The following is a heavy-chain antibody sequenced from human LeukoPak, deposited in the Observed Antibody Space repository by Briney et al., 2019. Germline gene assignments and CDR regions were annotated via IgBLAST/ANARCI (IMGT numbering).Heavy chain of an antibody. CDR2: ISSNSNYI. Sequence: PGGSLRLSCAASGNYWMHWVRQVPGKGLEWVSSISSNSNYIYYAESVTGRFTISRDNAKNSLFLQMNSLRAEDTAVYYCARARSGHSVDYWGQGTLVTVSS. V-gene: IGHV3-21*01. D-gene: IGHD3-10*01. J-gene: IGHJ4*02. CDR1: GNYW. CDR3: ARARSGHSVDY.